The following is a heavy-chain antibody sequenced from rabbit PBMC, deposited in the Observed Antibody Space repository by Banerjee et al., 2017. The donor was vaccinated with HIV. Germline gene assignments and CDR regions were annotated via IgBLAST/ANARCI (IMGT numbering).Heavy chain of an antibody. Sequence: QSLEESGGDLVKPGASLTLTCTASGFSFSSSYYMCWVRQAPGKGLEWIACIYAGSSGSTYYASWAKGRFTISKTSSTTVTLQMTSLTAADTATYFCARGHDDYGDLPFNLWGPGTLVTVS. V-gene: IGHV1S40*01. J-gene: IGHJ4*01. CDR3: ARGHDDYGDLPFNL. CDR2: IYAGSSGST. D-gene: IGHD2-1*01. CDR1: GFSFSSSYY.